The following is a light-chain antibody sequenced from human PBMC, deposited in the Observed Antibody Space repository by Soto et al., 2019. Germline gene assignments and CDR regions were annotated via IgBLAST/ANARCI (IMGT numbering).Light chain of an antibody. CDR2: DAT. J-gene: IGKJ5*01. CDR1: QSISRW. V-gene: IGKV1-39*01. Sequence: DMGMTQSPACLCASVGDRVTITCRASQSISRWLAWYQQKPGKAPKLLIHDATSLESGVPSRFSGSGSGTDFTLTISSLQPEDFATYYCQQSYSTLITFGQGRRLEIK. CDR3: QQSYSTLIT.